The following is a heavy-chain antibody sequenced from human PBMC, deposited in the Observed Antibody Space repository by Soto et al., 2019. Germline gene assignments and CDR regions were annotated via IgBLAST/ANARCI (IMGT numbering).Heavy chain of an antibody. CDR3: ARGIMRLGSWYNRGGYYCMDV. V-gene: IGHV1-8*01. CDR1: GYTFTSYD. J-gene: IGHJ6*02. D-gene: IGHD6-13*01. Sequence: QVQLVQSGAEVKKPGASVKVSCKASGYTFTSYDINWVRQATGQGLEWMGWMNPNSGNTGYAQKFQGRVTMTRNTAICTAYMEMSSLRSEDTAVYYCARGIMRLGSWYNRGGYYCMDVWGQGTTVTVSS. CDR2: MNPNSGNT.